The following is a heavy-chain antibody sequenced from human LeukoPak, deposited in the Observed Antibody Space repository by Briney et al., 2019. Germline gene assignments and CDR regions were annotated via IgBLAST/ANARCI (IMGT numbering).Heavy chain of an antibody. CDR1: GYTFTGYY. CDR3: ARGPTSGGNSTY. CDR2: INPNSGGT. J-gene: IGHJ4*02. V-gene: IGHV1-2*02. Sequence: ASVKVSCKASGYTFTGYYMHWVPHAPGQGLEWMGWINPNSGGTNYAQKFQGRVTMTRDTSISTAYMELSRLRSDDTAVYYCARGPTSGGNSTYWGQGTLVTVSS. D-gene: IGHD4-23*01.